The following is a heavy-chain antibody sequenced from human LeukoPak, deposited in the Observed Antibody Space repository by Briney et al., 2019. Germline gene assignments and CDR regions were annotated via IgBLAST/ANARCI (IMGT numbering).Heavy chain of an antibody. J-gene: IGHJ4*02. Sequence: ASVKVPCKASGYTFTSYDINWVRQATGQGLEWMGWMNPNSGNTGYAQNFQGRVTMTRDTSISTAYMELASLTSDDTAVYYCARGSSDCSSASCYNFWGQGTLVTVSA. D-gene: IGHD2-2*02. CDR2: MNPNSGNT. V-gene: IGHV1-8*01. CDR1: GYTFTSYD. CDR3: ARGSSDCSSASCYNF.